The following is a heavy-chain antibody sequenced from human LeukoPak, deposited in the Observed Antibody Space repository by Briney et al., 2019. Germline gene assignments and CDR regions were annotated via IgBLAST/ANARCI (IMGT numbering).Heavy chain of an antibody. CDR1: GYSFTSYW. D-gene: IGHD4-17*01. CDR3: ARLGDLYGDYGIHDY. V-gene: IGHV5-51*01. CDR2: IYPGDSHT. Sequence: GESLKISCKGSGYSFTSYWIGWVRQMPGKGLEWMGIIYPGDSHTRYSPSFQGQVTISADKSISTAYLQWSGLKASDTAIYYCARLGDLYGDYGIHDYWGQGTLVTVSS. J-gene: IGHJ4*02.